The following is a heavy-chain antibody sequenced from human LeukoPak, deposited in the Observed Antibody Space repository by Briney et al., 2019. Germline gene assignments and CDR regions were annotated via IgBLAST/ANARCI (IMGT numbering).Heavy chain of an antibody. CDR2: IRYDGSDQ. Sequence: GGSLRLSCAVSGLTFSSYAMHWVRQAPGKGLEWVAFIRYDGSDQYYADSVKGRFTISRDNAKNSLYLQMNSLRAEDTAVYYCATESGTYSGTCFDYWGQGNLVTVSS. V-gene: IGHV3-30*02. CDR3: ATESGTYSGTCFDY. CDR1: GLTFSSYA. D-gene: IGHD1-26*01. J-gene: IGHJ4*02.